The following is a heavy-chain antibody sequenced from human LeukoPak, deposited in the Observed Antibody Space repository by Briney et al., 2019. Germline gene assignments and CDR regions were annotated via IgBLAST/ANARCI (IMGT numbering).Heavy chain of an antibody. V-gene: IGHV4-39*07. D-gene: IGHD6-13*01. CDR3: ARDRGLGSSSWFDY. J-gene: IGHJ4*02. CDR2: IYYSGST. CDR1: GGSISSSSYY. Sequence: SETLSLTCTVSGGSISSSSYYWGWIRQPPGKGLEWIGSIYYSGSTYYNPSLKSRVTISVDTSKNQFSLKLSSVTAADTAVYYCARDRGLGSSSWFDYWGQGTLVTVSS.